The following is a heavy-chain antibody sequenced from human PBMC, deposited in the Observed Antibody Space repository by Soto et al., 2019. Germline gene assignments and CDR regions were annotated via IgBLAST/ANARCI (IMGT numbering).Heavy chain of an antibody. V-gene: IGHV3-48*02. J-gene: IGHJ6*02. Sequence: EVQLVESGGGLVQPGGSLRLSCAVSGFPLATYSMNWVRQAPGKGLEWVSYITSGSSAKYYADSVKGRFTISRDNAKKLLYLEMNSLRDEDTGVYYCARDLYDFGSGHYIGLDVWGQGTAVTVSS. D-gene: IGHD3-3*01. CDR1: GFPLATYS. CDR2: ITSGSSAK. CDR3: ARDLYDFGSGHYIGLDV.